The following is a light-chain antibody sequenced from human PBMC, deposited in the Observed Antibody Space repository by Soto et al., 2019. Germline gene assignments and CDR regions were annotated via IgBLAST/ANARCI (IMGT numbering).Light chain of an antibody. CDR2: ATS. CDR3: LQDYSYPRT. CDR1: QNXRTE. J-gene: IGKJ1*01. Sequence: AIXMTXXXXSLSXXVGXXVTIXXRASQNXRTELGWYQQTPGKAPKLLIYATSSLQGGVPSRFSGXXXGXXXTLTIGGLQPEDFATYYCLQDYSYPRTFGQGTKVEIK. V-gene: IGKV1-6*01.